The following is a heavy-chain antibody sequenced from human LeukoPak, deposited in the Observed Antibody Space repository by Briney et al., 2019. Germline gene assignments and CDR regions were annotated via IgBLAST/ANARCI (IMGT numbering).Heavy chain of an antibody. D-gene: IGHD3-3*01. CDR1: GGSISSSSYY. CDR3: ARHFSSSGYYFAGSTYSDY. V-gene: IGHV4-39*01. J-gene: IGHJ4*02. CDR2: IYYSGST. Sequence: SETLSLTCTVSGGSISSSSYYWGWIRQPPGKGLEWIGSIYYSGSTYYNPSLKSRVTISVDTSKNQFSLKLSSVTAADTAVYYCARHFSSSGYYFAGSTYSDYWGQGTLVSVSS.